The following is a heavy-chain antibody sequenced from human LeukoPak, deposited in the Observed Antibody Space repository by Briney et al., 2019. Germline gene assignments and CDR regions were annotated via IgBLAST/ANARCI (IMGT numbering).Heavy chain of an antibody. V-gene: IGHV3-66*01. CDR2: IYSGGSI. Sequence: PGGSLRLSCAASGFTVSRNYMSWVRQAPGKGLEWVSVIYSGGSIHYADSVKGRFTISRDNSKNTLYLQMNSLRAEDTALYYCARDRSSGWDQALSYWGQGTLVTVSS. J-gene: IGHJ4*02. CDR3: ARDRSSGWDQALSY. D-gene: IGHD6-19*01. CDR1: GFTVSRNY.